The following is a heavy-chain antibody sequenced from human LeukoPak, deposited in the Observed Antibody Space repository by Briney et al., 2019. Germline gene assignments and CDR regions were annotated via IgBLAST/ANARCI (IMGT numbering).Heavy chain of an antibody. Sequence: GGSLRLSCAASGFTFSSYGMHWVRQAPGKGLEWVAVIWYDGSNKYYADSVKGRFTISRDNSKNTLYLQMNSLRAEDTAVYYCARDLPTNYYDSSGYDYWGQGTLVTVSS. J-gene: IGHJ4*02. D-gene: IGHD3-22*01. V-gene: IGHV3-33*01. CDR1: GFTFSSYG. CDR3: ARDLPTNYYDSSGYDY. CDR2: IWYDGSNK.